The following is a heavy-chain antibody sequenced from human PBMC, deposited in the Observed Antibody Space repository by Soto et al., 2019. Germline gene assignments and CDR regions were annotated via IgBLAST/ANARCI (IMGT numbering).Heavy chain of an antibody. CDR1: GGTFSSYA. Sequence: QVQLVQSGAEVKKPGSSVKVSCKASGGTFSSYAISWVRQAPGQGREWMGGIIPFVGTGNYAQKFQGRVTITADKSTSTAYMELSSLRSEETAVYYCATLGGTAMVKIDYWGQGTLVTVSS. CDR3: ATLGGTAMVKIDY. CDR2: IIPFVGTG. V-gene: IGHV1-69*06. J-gene: IGHJ4*02. D-gene: IGHD5-18*01.